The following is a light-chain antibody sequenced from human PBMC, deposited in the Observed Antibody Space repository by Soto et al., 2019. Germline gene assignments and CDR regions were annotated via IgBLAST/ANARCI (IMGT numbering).Light chain of an antibody. J-gene: IGKJ4*01. CDR2: GAS. CDR3: QQANSCPLT. Sequence: EIQLTQSPSSVSSSVGERVTITCRASQGISSCLAWFQQKPGKAPRLLIYGASSLHSGLPSRFSGSGSGTDFTLTISSLEPEDFATYYCQQANSCPLTFGGGTKVEIK. V-gene: IGKV1D-12*01. CDR1: QGISSC.